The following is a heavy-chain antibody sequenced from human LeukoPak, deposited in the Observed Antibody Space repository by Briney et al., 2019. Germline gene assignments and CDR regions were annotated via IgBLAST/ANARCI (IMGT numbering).Heavy chain of an antibody. D-gene: IGHD6-13*01. CDR3: ACGGRDSSSWYNFDY. Sequence: GESLKISCKGSGDSFTSYWIGWVRPMPGKGLEWMGIIYLGDSDTKYSPSFQGQVTISADKSISTAYLHWSNLKASDTAMYYCACGGRDSSSWYNFDYWGQGTLVTVSS. CDR1: GDSFTSYW. CDR2: IYLGDSDT. J-gene: IGHJ4*02. V-gene: IGHV5-51*01.